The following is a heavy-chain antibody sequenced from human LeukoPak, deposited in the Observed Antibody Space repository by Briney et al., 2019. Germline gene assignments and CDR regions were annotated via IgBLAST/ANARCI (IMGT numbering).Heavy chain of an antibody. J-gene: IGHJ4*02. CDR2: IYYSGST. D-gene: IGHD6-6*01. V-gene: IGHV4-61*01. CDR3: ARERGLSSSGHYFDY. CDR1: GGSISSSSYS. Sequence: SETLSLTCTVSGGSISSSSYSWGWIRQPPGKGLEWIGYIYYSGSTNYNPSLKSRVTISVDTSKNQFSLKLSSVTAADTAVYYCARERGLSSSGHYFDYWGQGTLVTVSS.